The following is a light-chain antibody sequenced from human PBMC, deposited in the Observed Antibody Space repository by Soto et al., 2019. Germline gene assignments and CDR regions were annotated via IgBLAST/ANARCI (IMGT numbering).Light chain of an antibody. Sequence: EIVWTQSPATLSLSPVERATLSCGASQSVSSSYVAWYQHRPGLAPRLLIHDASSRATGIPDRFSGTKSGTDFTLTIRRLEPEDAAVYYCQQYGSSPITFGQGTRLEIK. CDR3: QQYGSSPIT. J-gene: IGKJ5*01. CDR1: QSVSSSY. V-gene: IGKV3D-20*01. CDR2: DAS.